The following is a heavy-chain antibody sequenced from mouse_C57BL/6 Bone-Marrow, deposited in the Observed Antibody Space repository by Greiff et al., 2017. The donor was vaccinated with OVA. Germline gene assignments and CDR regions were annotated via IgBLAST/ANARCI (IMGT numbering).Heavy chain of an antibody. J-gene: IGHJ3*01. CDR2: ISSGGSYT. V-gene: IGHV5-6*01. CDR1: GFTFSSYG. CDR3: AGPFYDGYFPWFAY. D-gene: IGHD2-3*01. Sequence: EVQGVESGGDLVKPGGSLKLSCAASGFTFSSYGMSWVRQTPDKRLEWVATISSGGSYTYYPDRVKGRFTISRDNAKNNLYLQMSSLKSEDTAMYYCAGPFYDGYFPWFAYWGQGTLVTVSA.